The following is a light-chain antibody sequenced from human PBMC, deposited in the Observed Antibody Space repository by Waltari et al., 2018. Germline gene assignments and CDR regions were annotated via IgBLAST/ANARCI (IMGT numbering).Light chain of an antibody. CDR2: AAS. J-gene: IGKJ1*01. CDR3: QQSYGTPPT. V-gene: IGKV1-39*01. Sequence: DIQMTQSPSSLSASVGDRVTITCRASQSISSYLNWYQQKPGKAPKLLIYAASSLQSGVPSRFSVSGSGTDFTLTISSLQPEDFATYYCQQSYGTPPTFGQGTKVEIK. CDR1: QSISSY.